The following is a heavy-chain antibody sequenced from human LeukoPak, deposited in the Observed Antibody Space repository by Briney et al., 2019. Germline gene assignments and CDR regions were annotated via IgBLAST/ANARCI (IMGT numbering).Heavy chain of an antibody. CDR2: IYYSGST. J-gene: IGHJ4*02. D-gene: IGHD3-22*01. V-gene: IGHV4-39*01. CDR3: AGGYYDSSGNPPDDY. Sequence: PSETLSLTCTAPGGSISSSSYYWGWIRQPPGKGLEWIGSIYYSGSTYYNPSLKGRVTISVDTSKNQFSLKLSSVTAADTAVYYCAGGYYDSSGNPPDDYWGQGTLVTVSS. CDR1: GGSISSSSYY.